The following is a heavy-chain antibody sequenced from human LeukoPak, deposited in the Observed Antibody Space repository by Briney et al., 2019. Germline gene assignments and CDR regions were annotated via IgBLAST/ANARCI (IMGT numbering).Heavy chain of an antibody. CDR3: ARGPAAYISLDY. J-gene: IGHJ4*02. D-gene: IGHD2-2*01. CDR2: IYTSGST. V-gene: IGHV4-61*02. Sequence: SETLSLTCTVSGGSISSGSYYWSWIRQPAGKGLEWIGRIYTSGSTNYNPSLRSRVTISVDTSKNQFSLKLSSVTAADTAVYYCARGPAAYISLDYWGQGTLVTVSS. CDR1: GGSISSGSYY.